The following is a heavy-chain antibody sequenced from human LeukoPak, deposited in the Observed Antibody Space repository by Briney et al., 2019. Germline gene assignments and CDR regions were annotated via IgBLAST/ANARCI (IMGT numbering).Heavy chain of an antibody. J-gene: IGHJ4*02. CDR1: GGPIRSYY. V-gene: IGHV4-59*08. CDR3: ARHGTISSESYFDY. Sequence: SETLSLTCSVSGGPIRSYYWSWLRQPPGKGLEGKGPEWIGYIYYGGSTSGSTNYNPSLKSRVTISVDTSKNQVSLRLSSVTAADTAVYYCARHGTISSESYFDYWGQGALVTVSS. CDR2: IYYGGSTSGST. D-gene: IGHD1-14*01.